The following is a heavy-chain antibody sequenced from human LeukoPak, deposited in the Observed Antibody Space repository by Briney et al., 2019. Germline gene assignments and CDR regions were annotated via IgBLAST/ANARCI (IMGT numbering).Heavy chain of an antibody. D-gene: IGHD3-3*01. CDR1: GGTFSSYA. V-gene: IGHV1-69*05. Sequence: SVKVSCKASGGTFSSYAISWVRQAPGQGLEWMGGIIPIFGTANYAQKFLGRVTITTDESTSTAYMELSSLRSEDTAVYYCATPNDFWSEGPLGHWGQGTLVTVSS. CDR2: IIPIFGTA. CDR3: ATPNDFWSEGPLGH. J-gene: IGHJ4*02.